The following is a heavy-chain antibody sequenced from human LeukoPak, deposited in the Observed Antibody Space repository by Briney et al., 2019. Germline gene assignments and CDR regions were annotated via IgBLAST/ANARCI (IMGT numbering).Heavy chain of an antibody. D-gene: IGHD6-19*01. CDR2: IYPGDSDT. CDR1: GCNFSRFW. CDR3: ARRSGWGSIGGMDV. V-gene: IGHV5-51*01. Sequence: GESLKISCKGSGCNFSRFWINWVRQMPGKGLEWMGIIYPGDSDTRYSPSFQGQVTISADKSISTAYLQWSSLKASDTAMYYCARRSGWGSIGGMDVWGQGTTVTVSS. J-gene: IGHJ6*02.